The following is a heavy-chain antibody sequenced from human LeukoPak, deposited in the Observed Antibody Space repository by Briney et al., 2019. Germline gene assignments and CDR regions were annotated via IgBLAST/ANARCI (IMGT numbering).Heavy chain of an antibody. J-gene: IGHJ4*02. CDR2: ISAYNGNT. CDR3: ARGGRWATFNY. D-gene: IGHD2/OR15-2a*01. Sequence: VASVKVSCKASGCTFSSYAMSWVRQAPGQGLEWMGWISAYNGNTNYAQKLQGRVTMTTDTSTSTAYMELRSLRSDDTAVYYCARGGRWATFNYWGQGTLVTVSS. V-gene: IGHV1-18*01. CDR1: GCTFSSYA.